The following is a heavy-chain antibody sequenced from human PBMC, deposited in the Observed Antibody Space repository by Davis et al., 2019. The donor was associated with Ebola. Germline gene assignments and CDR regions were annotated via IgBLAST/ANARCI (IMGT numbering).Heavy chain of an antibody. CDR3: ARVRGVCTNGVCSPYWYFDL. Sequence: GGSLRLSCAASGFTFSSQTMNWVRQAPGKGLEWISYISSGSSTIYYAESVKGRFTISRDNDENSLFLQMNSLRDEDTAVYYCARVRGVCTNGVCSPYWYFDLWGRGTLVTVSS. D-gene: IGHD2-8*01. J-gene: IGHJ2*01. CDR1: GFTFSSQT. V-gene: IGHV3-48*02. CDR2: ISSGSSTI.